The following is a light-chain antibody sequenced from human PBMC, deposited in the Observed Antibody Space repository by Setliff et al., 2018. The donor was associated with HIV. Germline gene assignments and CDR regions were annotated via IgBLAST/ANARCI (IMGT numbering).Light chain of an antibody. CDR3: SAYATSHAYV. CDR2: EVS. J-gene: IGLJ1*01. CDR1: SSDVGANNF. Sequence: QSVLTQPASVSGSPGQSITISCTGTSSDVGANNFVSWYQQHPGEAPKLMISEVSNRPSGVSNRFSGSKSGNTASLTISGPQAEDEAHYYCSAYATSHAYVFGTGTKVTVL. V-gene: IGLV2-14*03.